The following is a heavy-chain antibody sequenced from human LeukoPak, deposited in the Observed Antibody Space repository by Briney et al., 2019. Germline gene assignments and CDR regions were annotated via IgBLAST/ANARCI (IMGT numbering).Heavy chain of an antibody. J-gene: IGHJ3*02. D-gene: IGHD4-17*01. CDR2: ISNDGVYT. V-gene: IGHV3-23*01. Sequence: GGSLRLSCVASGFTFRNYAMSWVRQSPGKGLEWISAISNDGVYTFHADSVKGRLTISRDNSKNTLYLQMNSLRAEDTAVYYCARGGEDGDYRPPPSAFDIWGQGTMVTVSS. CDR1: GFTFRNYA. CDR3: ARGGEDGDYRPPPSAFDI.